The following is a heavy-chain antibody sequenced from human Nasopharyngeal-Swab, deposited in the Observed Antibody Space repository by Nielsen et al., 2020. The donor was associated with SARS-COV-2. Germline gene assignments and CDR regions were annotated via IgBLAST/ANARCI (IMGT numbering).Heavy chain of an antibody. Sequence: PGKGLGWIGEINHSGSTNYNPSLKSRVTISVDTSKNQFSLKLSSVTAADTAVYYCARGKRSNYFRVSPPNWFDPWGQGTLVTVSS. CDR2: INHSGST. CDR3: ARGKRSNYFRVSPPNWFDP. D-gene: IGHD2/OR15-2a*01. V-gene: IGHV4-34*01. J-gene: IGHJ5*02.